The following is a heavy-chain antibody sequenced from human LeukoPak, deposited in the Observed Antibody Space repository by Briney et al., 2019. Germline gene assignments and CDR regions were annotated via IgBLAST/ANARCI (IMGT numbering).Heavy chain of an antibody. J-gene: IGHJ4*02. CDR3: AKDFHGDPPRSSDY. D-gene: IGHD4-17*01. CDR1: GFTFSSYA. CDR2: ISGSGGST. V-gene: IGHV3-23*01. Sequence: TGGSLRLSCAASGFTFSSYAMSWVRQAPGKGLEWVSAISGSGGSTYYADSVKGRFTISRYNSKNTLYLQMNSLRAEDTAVYYCAKDFHGDPPRSSDYWGQGTLVTVSS.